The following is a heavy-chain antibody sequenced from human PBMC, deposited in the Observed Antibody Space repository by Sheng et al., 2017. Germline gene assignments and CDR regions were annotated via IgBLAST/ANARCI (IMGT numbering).Heavy chain of an antibody. V-gene: IGHV4-38-2*02. CDR2: IYHSGST. CDR3: ARDDDYYYDSSGYYYP. CDR1: GYSISSGYY. D-gene: IGHD3-22*01. J-gene: IGHJ5*02. Sequence: QVQLQESGPGLVKPSETLSLTCTVSGYSISSGYYWGWIRQPPGKGLEWIGSIYHSGSTYYNPSLKSRVTISVDTSKNQFSLKLSSVTAADTAVYYCARDDDYYYDSSGYYYPWGQGTMVTVSS.